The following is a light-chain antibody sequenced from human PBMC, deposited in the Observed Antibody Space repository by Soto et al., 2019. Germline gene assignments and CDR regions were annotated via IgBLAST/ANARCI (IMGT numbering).Light chain of an antibody. Sequence: QSALTQPPSASGTPGQRATVSCYGSNSNIGTNDVCWYQQVPGAAPKLLIYSNNQRLSGVPDRFSGSKSGTSASLAISGLRSEDEADYYCAAWAGSLSGVIFGGGTKLTVL. J-gene: IGLJ2*01. V-gene: IGLV1-47*02. CDR2: SNN. CDR3: AAWAGSLSGVI. CDR1: NSNIGTND.